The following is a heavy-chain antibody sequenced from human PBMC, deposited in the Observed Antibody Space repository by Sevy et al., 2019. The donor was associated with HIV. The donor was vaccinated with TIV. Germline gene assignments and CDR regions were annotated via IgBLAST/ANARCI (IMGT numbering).Heavy chain of an antibody. D-gene: IGHD5-18*01. J-gene: IGHJ3*02. Sequence: GGSLRLSCAASGFTFSSYSMNWVRQAPGKGLEWVSYISSSSSTIYYADSVKGRFTISRDNAKNSLYLQMNSLRDEDTAVYYCAREGSYGYQNAFDIWGQGTMVTVSS. CDR2: ISSSSSTI. CDR1: GFTFSSYS. CDR3: AREGSYGYQNAFDI. V-gene: IGHV3-48*02.